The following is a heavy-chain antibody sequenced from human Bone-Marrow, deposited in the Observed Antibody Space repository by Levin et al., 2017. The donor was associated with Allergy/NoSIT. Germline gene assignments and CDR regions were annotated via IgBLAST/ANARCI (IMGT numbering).Heavy chain of an antibody. CDR2: IIPFFGTP. J-gene: IGHJ4*02. CDR1: GGSFTNFA. D-gene: IGHD5-24*01. V-gene: IGHV1-69*13. CDR3: ARGAEMATITFDY. Sequence: ASVKVSCKGSGGSFTNFAISWVRQAPGQGLEWMGGIIPFFGTPNYAQKFRGRVTITADASTSTAYMELSSLKSEDTAVYFCARGAEMATITFDYWGQGTQVTVSS.